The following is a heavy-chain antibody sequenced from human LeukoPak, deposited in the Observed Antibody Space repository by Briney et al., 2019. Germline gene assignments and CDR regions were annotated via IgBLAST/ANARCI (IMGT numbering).Heavy chain of an antibody. Sequence: SETLSLTCAVSGGSISSSNWWSWVRQPPGKGLEWIGEIYHSGSTNYNPSLKSRVTISVDKSKNLFSLKLSSVTAADTAVYYCARGKYSSGWQSKYYYYYGMDVWGQGTTVTVSS. D-gene: IGHD6-19*01. CDR1: GGSISSSNW. V-gene: IGHV4-4*02. CDR2: IYHSGST. J-gene: IGHJ6*02. CDR3: ARGKYSSGWQSKYYYYYGMDV.